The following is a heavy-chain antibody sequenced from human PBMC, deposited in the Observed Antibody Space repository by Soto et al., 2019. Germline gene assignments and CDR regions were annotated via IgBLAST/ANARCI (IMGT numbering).Heavy chain of an antibody. CDR3: AREDGIAAPSFDY. Sequence: EVQLVESGGGLVQPGGSLRLSCAASGFTFSSYWMSWVRQAPGKGLEWVANIKQDGSEKYYVDSVKGRFTISRDNAKNSLYLQMNSLRAEDTAVYYCAREDGIAAPSFDYWGQGTLVTVSS. J-gene: IGHJ4*02. D-gene: IGHD6-25*01. V-gene: IGHV3-7*03. CDR2: IKQDGSEK. CDR1: GFTFSSYW.